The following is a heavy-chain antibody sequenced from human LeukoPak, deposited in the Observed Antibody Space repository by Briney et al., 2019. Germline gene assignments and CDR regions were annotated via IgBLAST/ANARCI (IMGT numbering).Heavy chain of an antibody. J-gene: IGHJ4*02. CDR3: ARGLDRSKTGY. V-gene: IGHV4-34*01. CDR1: SEPFSGGY. D-gene: IGHD3-22*01. Sequence: SETLSLTCSVYSEPFSGGYWSWIRQPPGKGLDWIGEISDNEGIKYSPSLKSRVTISVDTSKNQFSLKLTSVTAADTAVYYCARGLDRSKTGYWGQGSLVTVSS. CDR2: ISDNEGI.